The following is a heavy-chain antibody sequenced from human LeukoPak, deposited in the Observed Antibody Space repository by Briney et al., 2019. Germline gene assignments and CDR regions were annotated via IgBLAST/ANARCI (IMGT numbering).Heavy chain of an antibody. CDR1: GFTFSSYI. D-gene: IGHD3-10*01. J-gene: IGHJ4*02. V-gene: IGHV3-21*01. CDR2: ISSSSSYI. CDR3: EREEGSGSYYNY. Sequence: GGSLRLSRAASGFTFSSYIMNGVRPAPGKGLEWVSSISSSSSYIYYAASLKGRFTISRDNAKNALYLQRNSLRAEDTAVYYCEREEGSGSYYNYWGQGTLVTVSS.